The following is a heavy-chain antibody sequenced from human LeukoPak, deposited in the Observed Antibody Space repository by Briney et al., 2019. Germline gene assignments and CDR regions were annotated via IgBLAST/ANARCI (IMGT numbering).Heavy chain of an antibody. CDR3: AREGDGSGGSYYYYYGMDG. V-gene: IGHV3-7*01. Sequence: GGSLRLSCAASGFTFSSYWMSWVRQAPGKGLEWVANIKQDGSEKYYVDSVKGRFTISRDNAKNSLYLQMNSLRAEDTAVYYCAREGDGSGGSYYYYYGMDGWGQGTTVTVSS. CDR2: IKQDGSEK. J-gene: IGHJ6*02. CDR1: GFTFSSYW. D-gene: IGHD3-10*01.